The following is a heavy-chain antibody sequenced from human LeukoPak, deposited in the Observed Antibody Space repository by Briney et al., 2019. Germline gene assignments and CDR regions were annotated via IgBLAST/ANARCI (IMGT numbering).Heavy chain of an antibody. CDR1: GYTFTNYG. V-gene: IGHV1-18*01. Sequence: GASVKVSCKASGYTFTNYGISWVRQAPGQGLEWMGWISAYNGNTNYAQKFQGRVTITADKSTSTAYMELSSLRSEDTAVYYCASADYYDSSGYFDYWGQGTLVTVSS. J-gene: IGHJ4*02. D-gene: IGHD3-22*01. CDR2: ISAYNGNT. CDR3: ASADYYDSSGYFDY.